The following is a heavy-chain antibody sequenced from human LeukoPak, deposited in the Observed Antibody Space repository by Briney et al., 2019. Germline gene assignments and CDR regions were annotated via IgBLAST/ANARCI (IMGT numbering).Heavy chain of an antibody. CDR1: GGTFSNYA. CDR2: ITPLFGTA. CDR3: ARDSSEFRSLIPH. Sequence: SVKVSCKASGGTFSNYAISWVRQAPGQGLEWMGGITPLFGTAKYAQKFQGRVTITADESTSTAYMELSSLRSEDTAMYYCARDSSEFRSLIPHWGQGTLVTVSS. V-gene: IGHV1-69*13. J-gene: IGHJ1*01. D-gene: IGHD3-3*01.